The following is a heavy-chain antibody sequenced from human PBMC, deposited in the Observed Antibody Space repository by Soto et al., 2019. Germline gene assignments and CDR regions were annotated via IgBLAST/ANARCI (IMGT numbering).Heavy chain of an antibody. J-gene: IGHJ6*02. D-gene: IGHD2-2*02. CDR2: IIPIFGTA. CDR1: GGTFSSYA. CDR3: ARGSPYCSSTSCYIGGHYGMDV. Sequence: QVQLVQSGAEVKKPGSSVKVSCKASGGTFSSYAISWVRQAPGQGLEWMGGIIPIFGTANYAQKFQGRVTITADQSTSTAYMELSSLRSEDTAVYYCARGSPYCSSTSCYIGGHYGMDVWGQGTTVTVSS. V-gene: IGHV1-69*01.